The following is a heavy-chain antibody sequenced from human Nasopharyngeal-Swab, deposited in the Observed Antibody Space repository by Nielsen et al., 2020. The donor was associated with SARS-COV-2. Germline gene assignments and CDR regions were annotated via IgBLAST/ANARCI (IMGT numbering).Heavy chain of an antibody. CDR2: ISSSGSTI. Sequence: GESLKISCAASGFTFSSYSMNWVRQAPGKGLEWVSSISSSGSTIYYADSVKGRFTISRDNAKNSLYLQMNSLRAEDTAVYYCASEVGATTYDYWGQGTLVTVSS. CDR1: GFTFSSYS. V-gene: IGHV3-48*04. J-gene: IGHJ4*02. CDR3: ASEVGATTYDY. D-gene: IGHD1-26*01.